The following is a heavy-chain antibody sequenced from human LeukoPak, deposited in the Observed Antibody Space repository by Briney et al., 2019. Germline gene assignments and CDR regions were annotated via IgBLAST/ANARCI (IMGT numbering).Heavy chain of an antibody. Sequence: GGSLRLSCAASGITFSDYWMTWVRQAPGKGLEWVSVIYSGGSTYYADSVKGRFTISRDNSKNTLYLQMDSLRAEDTAVYYCARDQSYDSSGYYYGYYYYGMDVWGQGTTVTVSS. V-gene: IGHV3-66*01. D-gene: IGHD3-22*01. J-gene: IGHJ6*02. CDR2: IYSGGST. CDR3: ARDQSYDSSGYYYGYYYYGMDV. CDR1: GITFSDYW.